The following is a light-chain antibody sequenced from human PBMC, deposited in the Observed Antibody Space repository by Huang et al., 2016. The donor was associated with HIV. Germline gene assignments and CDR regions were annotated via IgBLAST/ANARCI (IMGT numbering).Light chain of an antibody. J-gene: IGKJ4*01. CDR1: ENLVHSDGNTY. CDR3: MQTTQFPHT. Sequence: DIVMTQTPFSSPVTLGQPASISCRSSENLVHSDGNTYLSWLQQRPCNPPRLLIYKVSHRFYGVTDRFSGSGAGTDFTLKITRVEAEDVGVYYCMQTTQFPHTVGGGTKVEIK. CDR2: KVS. V-gene: IGKV2-24*01.